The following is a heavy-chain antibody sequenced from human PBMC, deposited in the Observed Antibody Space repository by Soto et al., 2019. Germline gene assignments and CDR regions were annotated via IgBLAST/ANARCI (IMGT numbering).Heavy chain of an antibody. D-gene: IGHD3-22*01. CDR1: GGSISGYH. J-gene: IGHJ4*02. Sequence: PSAALSVTCTVTGGSISGYHWSWIRHAPGKVPERIGHHSYSWSTNDNPSLKSRVNISVDTYKNQFSLKLSSVTAADTDVYYCARGLYDSSGYYSEYYFDYRGQGNLVTVS. CDR2: HSYSWST. V-gene: IGHV4-59*01. CDR3: ARGLYDSSGYYSEYYFDY.